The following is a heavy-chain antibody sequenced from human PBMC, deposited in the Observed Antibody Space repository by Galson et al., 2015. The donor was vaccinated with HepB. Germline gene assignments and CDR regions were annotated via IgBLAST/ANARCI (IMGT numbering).Heavy chain of an antibody. V-gene: IGHV3-9*01. Sequence: SLRLSCAASGFTFDDHAMHWVRQAPGKGLEWVSGISWHSNRIAYADSVKGRFTISRDNARNSLYLQMNSLRPGDTAFYYCARDRAAEIGCFDYWGQGIMVTVSS. CDR2: ISWHSNRI. J-gene: IGHJ4*02. CDR1: GFTFDDHA. CDR3: ARDRAAEIGCFDY. D-gene: IGHD3-16*01.